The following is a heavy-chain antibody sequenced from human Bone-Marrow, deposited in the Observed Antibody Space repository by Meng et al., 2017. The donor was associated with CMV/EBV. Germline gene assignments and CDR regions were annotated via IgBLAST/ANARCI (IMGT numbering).Heavy chain of an antibody. V-gene: IGHV3-9*01. CDR3: AKDVSIFGSGGWGLDV. Sequence: GGSLRLSCAASGFTFDDYAMHWVRQAPGKGLEWVSGISWNSGTTGYADSVKGRFTISRDNAKNSLYLQMHGLRAEDTALYYCAKDVSIFGSGGWGLDVWGRGTTVTVYS. J-gene: IGHJ6*01. CDR1: GFTFDDYA. CDR2: ISWNSGTT. D-gene: IGHD3-3*01.